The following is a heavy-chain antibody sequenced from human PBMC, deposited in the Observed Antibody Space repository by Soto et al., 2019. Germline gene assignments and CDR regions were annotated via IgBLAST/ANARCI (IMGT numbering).Heavy chain of an antibody. V-gene: IGHV4-30-4*01. D-gene: IGHD3-10*01. CDR1: GGSISSDDYY. CDR2: ISYSGSA. Sequence: QVQLQESGPRLLKPSQTLSLSCTVSGGSISSDDYYWSWIRQPTGKGLEWLGYISYSGSAFSNPSLKSRLIISTDTSRNHFSLRLTSLTAADTAVYYCSRGRGSGSYYGSVFDFWGQGALVTVSS. CDR3: SRGRGSGSYYGSVFDF. J-gene: IGHJ4*02.